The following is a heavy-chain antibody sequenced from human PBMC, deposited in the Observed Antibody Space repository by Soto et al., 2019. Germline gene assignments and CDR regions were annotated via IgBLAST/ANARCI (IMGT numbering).Heavy chain of an antibody. V-gene: IGHV1-46*03. CDR1: GYSFRGYN. J-gene: IGHJ4*02. D-gene: IGHD6-13*01. CDR3: ARDLNGSWSSDY. CDR2: IAPSRGST. Sequence: DSFTVCCRASGYSFRGYNVHWVRQAPGQGLEWLGIIAPSRGSTTYAQNFQGRVAMTRDASTSTVYMELSSLRSEDTAVYYCARDLNGSWSSDYWGQGTLVTVSS.